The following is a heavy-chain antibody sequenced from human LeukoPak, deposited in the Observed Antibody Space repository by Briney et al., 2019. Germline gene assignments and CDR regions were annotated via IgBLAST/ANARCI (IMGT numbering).Heavy chain of an antibody. J-gene: IGHJ6*02. CDR3: ARQHYYYGLDV. Sequence: SVTLSLTCTVSGGSISSSTYYWGWVRQPPGKGLERIGSIYNSGSTYYNPSLKSRVTISVDTSKNQFSLKLNSVTAADTAVYYCARQHYYYGLDVWGQGTTVTVSS. V-gene: IGHV4-39*01. CDR2: IYNSGST. CDR1: GGSISSSTYY.